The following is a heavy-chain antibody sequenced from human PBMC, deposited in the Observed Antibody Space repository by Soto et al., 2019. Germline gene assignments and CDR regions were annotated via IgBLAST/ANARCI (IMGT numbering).Heavy chain of an antibody. V-gene: IGHV4-4*07. CDR1: GGSINSYY. Sequence: SETLSLTCNVSGGSINSYYWCWIRQPAGKGLEWIGRISSGGSAIYNPSLKSRVTISVDTSKNQFSLRLTSVTAADTAVYFCARDAYPNWFDFWGQGTLVTVSS. CDR3: ARDAYPNWFDF. D-gene: IGHD2-8*01. J-gene: IGHJ5*01. CDR2: ISSGGSA.